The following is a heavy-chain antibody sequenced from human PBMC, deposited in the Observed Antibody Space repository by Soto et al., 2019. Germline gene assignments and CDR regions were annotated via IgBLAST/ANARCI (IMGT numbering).Heavy chain of an antibody. CDR3: ARVYPSDTRYGYVGNNWFDP. CDR2: INPSGGST. CDR1: GYTFTSYY. J-gene: IGHJ5*02. Sequence: ASVKVSCKASGYTFTSYYMHWVRQAPGQGLEWMGIINPSGGSTSYAQKFQGRVTMTRDTSTSTVYMELSSLRSEDTAVYYCARVYPSDTRYGYVGNNWFDPWGQGTLVTAPQ. V-gene: IGHV1-46*03. D-gene: IGHD5-18*01.